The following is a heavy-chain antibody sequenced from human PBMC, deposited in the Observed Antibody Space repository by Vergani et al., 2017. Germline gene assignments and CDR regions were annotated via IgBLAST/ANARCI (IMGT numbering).Heavy chain of an antibody. CDR3: AKDSWSRVVHYWYFDL. CDR1: GFTFDDYA. D-gene: IGHD2-2*01. V-gene: IGHV3-9*01. Sequence: EVQLVESGGGLVPPGRSLRLSCAASGFTFDDYAMHWVRQAPGKGLEWVSGISWNSGSIGYADSVKGRFTISRDNAKNSLYLQMNSLRAEDTALYYCAKDSWSRVVHYWYFDLWGRGTLVTVSS. J-gene: IGHJ2*01. CDR2: ISWNSGSI.